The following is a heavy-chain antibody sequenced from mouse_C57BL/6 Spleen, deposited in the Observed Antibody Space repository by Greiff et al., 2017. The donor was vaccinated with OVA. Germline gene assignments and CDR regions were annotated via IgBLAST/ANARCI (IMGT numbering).Heavy chain of an antibody. D-gene: IGHD4-1*01. CDR1: GYTFTGYW. V-gene: IGHV1-9*01. CDR2: ILPGSGST. CDR3: ARGGNWAWFAY. J-gene: IGHJ3*01. Sequence: QVQLQQSGAELMKPGASVKLSCKATGYTFTGYWIEWVKQRPGHGLEWIGEILPGSGSTNYHEKFKGKATFTADTSSNTAYMQLSSLTTEDSASYYCARGGNWAWFAYWGQGTLVTVSA.